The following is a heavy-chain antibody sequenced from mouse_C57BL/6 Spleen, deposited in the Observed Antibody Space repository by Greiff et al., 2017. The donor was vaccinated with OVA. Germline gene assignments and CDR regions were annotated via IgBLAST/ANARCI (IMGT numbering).Heavy chain of an antibody. CDR1: GFTFTSYW. CDR3: ANEGDYGRDY. J-gene: IGHJ4*01. V-gene: IGHV1-64*01. CDR2: IHPTSGST. Sequence: QVQLQQSGAELVRPGASVTLSCKASGFTFTSYWMHWVKQRPGQGLEWIGRIHPTSGSTNYNKKFKSKATLTVDKSSSTAYMQLSSLTSEDAAVYYWANEGDYGRDYWGQGTSVTVSS.